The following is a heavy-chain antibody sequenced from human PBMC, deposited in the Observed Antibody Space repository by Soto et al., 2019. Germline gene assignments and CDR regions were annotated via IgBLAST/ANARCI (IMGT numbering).Heavy chain of an antibody. J-gene: IGHJ4*02. D-gene: IGHD6-19*01. CDR1: GFTFDDYA. V-gene: IGHV3-9*01. CDR2: ISWNSGSI. CDR3: AKDIGYSSGWFPFDY. Sequence: GGSLRLSCAASGFTFDDYAMHWVRQAPGKGLEWVSGISWNSGSIGYADSVKGRFTISRDNAKNSLYLQMNSLRAEDTALYYCAKDIGYSSGWFPFDYWGQGTLVTVSS.